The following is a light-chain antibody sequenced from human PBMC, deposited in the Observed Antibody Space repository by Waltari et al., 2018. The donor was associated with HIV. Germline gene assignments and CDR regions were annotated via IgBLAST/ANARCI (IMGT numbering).Light chain of an antibody. CDR2: GNS. J-gene: IGLJ3*02. CDR3: QVWDATGDHPGV. CDR1: NIATYT. V-gene: IGLV3-21*02. Sequence: SYVLTQPPSVSVAPGQTAMIICGGDNIATYTVHWYQQRPGQAPVLVISGNSDRPSGIPERFSGSISGNTATLTISRVEVGDEAGYFCQVWDATGDHPGVFGGGTKLTV.